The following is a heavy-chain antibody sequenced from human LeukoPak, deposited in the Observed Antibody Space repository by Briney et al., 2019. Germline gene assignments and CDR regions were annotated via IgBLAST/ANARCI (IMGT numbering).Heavy chain of an antibody. Sequence: SVKVSCKASGGTFSSYAISWVRQAPGQGLEWMGGIIPIFGTANYAQKFQGRVTITADESTSTAYMELSSLRSEDTAVYYCARVGIPYSYGKGVLDYWGQGTLVTVSS. CDR2: IIPIFGTA. CDR3: ARVGIPYSYGKGVLDY. D-gene: IGHD5-18*01. CDR1: GGTFSSYA. V-gene: IGHV1-69*13. J-gene: IGHJ4*02.